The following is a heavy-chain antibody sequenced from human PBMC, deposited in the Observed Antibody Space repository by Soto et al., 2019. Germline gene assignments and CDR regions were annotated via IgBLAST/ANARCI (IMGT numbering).Heavy chain of an antibody. CDR1: GFTFSSHG. V-gene: IGHV3-33*01. D-gene: IGHD3-16*01. J-gene: IGHJ6*02. Sequence: QEQLVESGGGVVQPGRSLRLSCVASGFTFSSHGMLWVRQAPGKGLEWVAVIWYDGSNKYYADSVKGRFTVSRDNSKNTLYLQMNSLRADDTAVYYCARWGDDKKMDVWGQGTTVTVSS. CDR2: IWYDGSNK. CDR3: ARWGDDKKMDV.